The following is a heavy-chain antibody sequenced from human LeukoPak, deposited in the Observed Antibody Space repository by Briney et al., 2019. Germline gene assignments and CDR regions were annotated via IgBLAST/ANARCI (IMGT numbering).Heavy chain of an antibody. CDR2: ISWNSGSI. D-gene: IGHD1-14*01. V-gene: IGHV3-9*03. CDR1: GFTFEDYA. CDR3: ARRGTGRQFDS. J-gene: IGHJ4*02. Sequence: GRSVRLSCEASGFTFEDYAMHWVRQAPGKGLEWVSGISWNSGSIGYADSVKGRFTISKDNAKNSLYLQMNSLGAEDMALYYCARRGTGRQFDSWGQGTLVTVSS.